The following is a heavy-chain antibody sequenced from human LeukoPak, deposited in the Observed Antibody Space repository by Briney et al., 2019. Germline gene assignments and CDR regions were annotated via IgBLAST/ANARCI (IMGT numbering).Heavy chain of an antibody. V-gene: IGHV4-59*01. Sequence: SETLSLTCTVSGGSISNYYWSWIRQPPGKGLEWIGYIYYSGTTNYNPSLKSRVTIPVDTSKNQFSLKLSSVTAADTAVYYCAREGEYSAGYFDYWGQGTLVTVSS. CDR3: AREGEYSAGYFDY. CDR1: GGSISNYY. J-gene: IGHJ4*02. CDR2: IYYSGTT. D-gene: IGHD6-6*01.